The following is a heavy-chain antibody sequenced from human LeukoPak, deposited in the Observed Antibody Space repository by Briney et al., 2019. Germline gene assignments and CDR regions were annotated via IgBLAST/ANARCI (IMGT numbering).Heavy chain of an antibody. CDR1: GYTFTSYD. J-gene: IGHJ4*02. Sequence: GASVKVSCKASGYTFTSYDISWVRQAPGQGLEWMGWISPYNGNTNYAQKLQGRVTMTTDTSTSTAYMELRSLRPDDTAVYYCARGDFWSGYSGYYFDYWGQGTLVTVSS. D-gene: IGHD3-3*01. V-gene: IGHV1-18*01. CDR3: ARGDFWSGYSGYYFDY. CDR2: ISPYNGNT.